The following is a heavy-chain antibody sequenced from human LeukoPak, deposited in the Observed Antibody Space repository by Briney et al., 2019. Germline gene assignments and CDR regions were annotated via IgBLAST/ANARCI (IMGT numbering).Heavy chain of an antibody. V-gene: IGHV6-1*01. CDR1: GDSVSSNSAA. J-gene: IGHJ4*02. CDR3: ARAVPYSSGWYRYYFDY. CDR2: TYYRSKWYN. D-gene: IGHD6-19*01. Sequence: SQTLSLTCAISGDSVSSNSAAWNWIRQSPSRGLEWLGRTYYRSKWYNDYAVSVKSRITINPDTSKNQFSLKLSSVTAADTAVYYCARAVPYSSGWYRYYFDYWGQGTLVTVSS.